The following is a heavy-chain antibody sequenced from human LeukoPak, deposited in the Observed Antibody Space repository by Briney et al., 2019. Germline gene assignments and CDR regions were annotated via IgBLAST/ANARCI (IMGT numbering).Heavy chain of an antibody. CDR1: GFTFDDYA. CDR3: AKCLSTSCQGTFDY. D-gene: IGHD2-2*01. CDR2: ISWNSGRK. Sequence: GGSLRLSCAASGFTFDDYAMHWVRQAPGKGLEWVSGISWNSGRKDYADSVKGRFTISRDNAKNSLYLQMNSLRVEDTALYYCAKCLSTSCQGTFDYWGQGTLVTVSS. V-gene: IGHV3-9*01. J-gene: IGHJ4*02.